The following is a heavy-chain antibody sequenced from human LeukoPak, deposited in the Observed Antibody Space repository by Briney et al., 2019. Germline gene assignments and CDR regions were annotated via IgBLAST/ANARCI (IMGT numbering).Heavy chain of an antibody. CDR3: AKHRRSTLVTAYFDS. CDR2: ISSSSSTI. CDR1: GFTFSSYS. V-gene: IGHV3-48*01. J-gene: IGHJ4*02. D-gene: IGHD2-21*02. Sequence: GGSLRLSCAASGFTFSSYSMNWVRQAPGKGLEWVSYISSSSSTIYYADSVKGRFTISRDNAKNTLYLQLNSLRVDDAAIYYCAKHRRSTLVTAYFDSWGQGTLVTVSS.